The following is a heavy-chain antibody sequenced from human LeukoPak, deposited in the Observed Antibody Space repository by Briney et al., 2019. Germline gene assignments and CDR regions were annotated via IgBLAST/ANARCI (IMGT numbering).Heavy chain of an antibody. CDR3: AKEGYGDGAFDI. J-gene: IGHJ3*02. D-gene: IGHD4-17*01. CDR2: ISSSSSYI. CDR1: GFTFSSYS. V-gene: IGHV3-21*04. Sequence: PGGSLRLSCAASGFTFSSYSMNWVRQAPGKGLEWVSSISSSSSYIYYADSVKGRFTISRDNAKNSLYLQMNSLRAEDTAVYYCAKEGYGDGAFDIWGQGTMVTVSS.